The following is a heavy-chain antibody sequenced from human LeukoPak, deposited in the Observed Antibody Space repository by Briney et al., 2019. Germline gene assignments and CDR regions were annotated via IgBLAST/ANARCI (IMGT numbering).Heavy chain of an antibody. CDR3: ASMTVDTAMVYY. CDR1: GYTFTGYY. V-gene: IGHV1-2*02. Sequence: ASVKVSCKASGYTFTGYYMHWVRHAPGQGLEWMGWINPNSGGTNYAQKFQGRVTMTRDTSISTAYMELSRLRSDDTAVYYCASMTVDTAMVYYWGQGTLVTVSS. J-gene: IGHJ4*02. CDR2: INPNSGGT. D-gene: IGHD5-18*01.